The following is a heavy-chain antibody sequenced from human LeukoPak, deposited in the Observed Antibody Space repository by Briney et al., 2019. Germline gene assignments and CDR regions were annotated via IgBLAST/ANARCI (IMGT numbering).Heavy chain of an antibody. D-gene: IGHD6-13*01. J-gene: IGHJ6*02. Sequence: GGSLRLSCAASGFTFSAYWMHWVRQTPGKGLVWVSRINSDESTTNYADSVKGRFTISGDNAKNTMYLQMNSLRVEDTAVYYCARGGVFGRNGMDVWGQETTVTVSS. V-gene: IGHV3-74*01. CDR1: GFTFSAYW. CDR2: INSDESTT. CDR3: ARGGVFGRNGMDV.